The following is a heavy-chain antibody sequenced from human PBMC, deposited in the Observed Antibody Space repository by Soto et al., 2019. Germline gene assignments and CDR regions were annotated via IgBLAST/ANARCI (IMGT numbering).Heavy chain of an antibody. CDR3: ARSDGRY. Sequence: PSETLSLTCTVSGDSMSSSNWWSWIRQPPGKGLEWIGYIYYSGSTNYNPSLKSRVTISVDTSKNQFSLKMSSVTAADTAVYYCARSDGRYWGQGTLVTVSS. CDR1: GDSMSSSNW. V-gene: IGHV4-4*02. CDR2: IYYSGST. J-gene: IGHJ4*02.